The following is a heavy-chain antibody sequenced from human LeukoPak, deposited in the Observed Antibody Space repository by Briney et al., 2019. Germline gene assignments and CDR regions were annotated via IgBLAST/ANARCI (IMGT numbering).Heavy chain of an antibody. CDR2: IIPIIGTA. J-gene: IGHJ6*03. V-gene: IGHV1-69*05. CDR1: AGTFSSNA. Sequence: ASVKASCKASAGTFSSNAISWVRQPPGQGLEWMGGIIPIIGTANYAQKFQGRVTITTDESTSKAYMALSSLRSEDTAVHYCARGLPGYCSSTSCWGLYYYYVDVWGKGTTVTVSS. CDR3: ARGLPGYCSSTSCWGLYYYYVDV. D-gene: IGHD2-2*01.